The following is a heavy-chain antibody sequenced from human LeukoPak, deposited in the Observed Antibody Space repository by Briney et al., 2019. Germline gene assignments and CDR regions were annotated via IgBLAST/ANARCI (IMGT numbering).Heavy chain of an antibody. V-gene: IGHV4-59*08. CDR3: ARHLSGDYVWLGY. J-gene: IGHJ4*02. CDR2: ISYSGST. Sequence: PSETLSLTCTSSGGSITTYYWSWIRQPPGKGLEWIGYISYSGSTNYNPSLKSRVTISVDTSKNQFSLKLSSVTAADTAVYYCARHLSGDYVWLGYWGQGTLVTLLS. CDR1: GGSITTYY. D-gene: IGHD4-17*01.